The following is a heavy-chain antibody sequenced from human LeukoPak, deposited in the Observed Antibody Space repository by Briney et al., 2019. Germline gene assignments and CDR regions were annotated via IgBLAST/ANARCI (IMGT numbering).Heavy chain of an antibody. CDR3: AELGITMIGGV. CDR1: GFTVSRNY. CDR2: ISSSGSTI. Sequence: PGGSLRLSCAASGFTVSRNYMSWVRQAPGKGLEWVSYISSSGSTIYYADSVKGRFTISGDNAKNSLYLQMNSLRAEDTAVYYCAELGITMIGGVWGKGTTVTISS. J-gene: IGHJ6*04. V-gene: IGHV3-11*04. D-gene: IGHD3-10*02.